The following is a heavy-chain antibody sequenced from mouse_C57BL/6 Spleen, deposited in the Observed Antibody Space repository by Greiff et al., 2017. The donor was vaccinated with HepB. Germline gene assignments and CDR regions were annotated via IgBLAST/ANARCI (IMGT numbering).Heavy chain of an antibody. CDR2: IHPNSGST. Sequence: VQLQQPGAELVKPGASVKLSCKASGYTFTSYWMHWVKQRPGQGLEWIGMIHPNSGSTNYNEKFKSKATLTVDKSSSTAYMQLSSLTSEDSAVYYCARRRGNWDWYFDVWGTGPTVTVSS. CDR1: GYTFTSYW. V-gene: IGHV1-64*01. CDR3: ARRRGNWDWYFDV. J-gene: IGHJ1*03. D-gene: IGHD4-1*01.